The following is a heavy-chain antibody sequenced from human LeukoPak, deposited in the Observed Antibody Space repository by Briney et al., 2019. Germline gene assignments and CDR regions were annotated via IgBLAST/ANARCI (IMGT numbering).Heavy chain of an antibody. D-gene: IGHD3-22*01. Sequence: GASVKVSCKASGYTFTSYYMYWVRQAPGQGLEWMGIINPSGGSTSYAQKFQGRVTMTRDTSTSTVYMELSSLRSEDTAVYYCARAPNSDYYDSSPMGYWGQGTLVTVSS. CDR1: GYTFTSYY. V-gene: IGHV1-46*01. CDR2: INPSGGST. CDR3: ARAPNSDYYDSSPMGY. J-gene: IGHJ4*02.